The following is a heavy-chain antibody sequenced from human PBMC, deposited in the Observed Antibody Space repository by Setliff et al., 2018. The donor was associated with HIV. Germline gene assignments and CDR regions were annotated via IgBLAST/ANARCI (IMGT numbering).Heavy chain of an antibody. Sequence: SETLSLTCNVSGASINSQYWAWIRQPPGKGLQWIGFIYNSEMINYNPSLKSRVSMSLDTSKNQFSLKLTSVTAADTAVYYCAKLLPAADMAREIDSWGQGTLVTVSS. D-gene: IGHD2-2*01. CDR3: AKLLPAADMAREIDS. V-gene: IGHV4-59*08. J-gene: IGHJ4*02. CDR2: IYNSEMI. CDR1: GASINSQY.